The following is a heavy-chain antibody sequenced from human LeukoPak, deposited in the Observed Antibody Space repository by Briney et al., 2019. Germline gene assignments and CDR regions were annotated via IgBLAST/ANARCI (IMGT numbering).Heavy chain of an antibody. CDR3: VQGSGWFDFDY. CDR2: IYHSGST. Sequence: NSSETLSLTCTVSGGSISSGGYYWSWIRQPPGKGLEWIGYIYHSGSTYYNPSLKSRVTISVDRSKNQFSLKLSSVTAADTAVYYCVQGSGWFDFDYWGQGTLVTVSS. CDR1: GGSISSGGYY. D-gene: IGHD6-19*01. V-gene: IGHV4-30-2*01. J-gene: IGHJ4*02.